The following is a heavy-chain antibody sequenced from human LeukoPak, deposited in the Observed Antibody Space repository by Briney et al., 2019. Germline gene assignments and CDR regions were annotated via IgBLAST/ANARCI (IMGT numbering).Heavy chain of an antibody. D-gene: IGHD1-14*01. CDR3: ARGRKFPRYYFDY. J-gene: IGHJ4*02. V-gene: IGHV1-8*01. CDR2: MNPNSGNT. CDR1: GYTFTSYD. Sequence: ASVKSSCKASGYTFTSYDINWVRQAPGHGLEWIVWMNPNSGNTCYAQKFQGRVTMIRNTSISRAYMELSSLRSEDTAVYYCARGRKFPRYYFDYWGQGTLVTVSS.